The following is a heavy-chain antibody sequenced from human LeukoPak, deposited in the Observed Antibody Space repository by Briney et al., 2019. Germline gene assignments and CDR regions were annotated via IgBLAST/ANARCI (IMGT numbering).Heavy chain of an antibody. CDR1: GGSISSYY. CDR3: ARYVWGSYPTFEDY. D-gene: IGHD3-16*02. Sequence: SETLSLTCTVSGGSISSYYWSWIRQPPGKGLEWSGYISYSGNTNYNPSFKSRVTISVDTSNNQFSLKLSSVAAADTAVYYCARYVWGSYPTFEDYWGQGTLVTVSS. V-gene: IGHV4-59*01. J-gene: IGHJ4*02. CDR2: ISYSGNT.